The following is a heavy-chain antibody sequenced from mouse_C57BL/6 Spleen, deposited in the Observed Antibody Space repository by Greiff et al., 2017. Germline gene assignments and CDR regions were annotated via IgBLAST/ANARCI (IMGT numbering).Heavy chain of an antibody. J-gene: IGHJ2*01. V-gene: IGHV5-9-1*02. CDR1: GFTFSSYA. CDR3: TRKGSPYYFDY. Sequence: EVMLVESGEGLVKPGGSLKLSCAASGFTFSSYAMSWVRQTPEKRLEWVAYISSGGDYIYYADTVKGRFTISRDNARNTLYLQISSLKSEDTAMYYCTRKGSPYYFDYWGQGTTLTVSS. D-gene: IGHD3-3*01. CDR2: ISSGGDYI.